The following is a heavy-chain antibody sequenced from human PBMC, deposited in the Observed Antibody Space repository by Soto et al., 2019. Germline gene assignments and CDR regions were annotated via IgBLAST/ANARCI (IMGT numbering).Heavy chain of an antibody. V-gene: IGHV4-61*01. CDR3: ASDRSTRVGATTRRCYYYGMDV. J-gene: IGHJ6*02. CDR2: IYYSVST. D-gene: IGHD1-26*01. Sequence: PSETRSLTCTVSGGSVSSRSHYWSWIRHPPGKGLEWIGYIYYSVSTNYNPSLKSRVTISVDTSKNQFSLKLSSVTAADTAVYYCASDRSTRVGATTRRCYYYGMDVWGQRATVTV. CDR1: GGSVSSRSHY.